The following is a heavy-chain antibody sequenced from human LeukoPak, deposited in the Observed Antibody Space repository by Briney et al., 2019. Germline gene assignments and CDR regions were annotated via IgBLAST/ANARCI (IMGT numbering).Heavy chain of an antibody. V-gene: IGHV1-8*01. CDR3: AREGMTPADD. CDR2: MNPNSGKT. CDR1: GYTFTSFD. Sequence: GASVKVSCKTSGYTFTSFDINWVRQATGQGLEWMGWMNPNSGKTGFAQKFQGRVTLTQNTSINTAYMELSSLKSEDTAVYYCAREGMTPADDWGQGTQLTVSS. J-gene: IGHJ4*02. D-gene: IGHD2-15*01.